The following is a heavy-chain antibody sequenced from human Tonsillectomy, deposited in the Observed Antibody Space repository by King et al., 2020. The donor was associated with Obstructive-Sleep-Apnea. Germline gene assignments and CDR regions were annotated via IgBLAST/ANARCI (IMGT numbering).Heavy chain of an antibody. V-gene: IGHV3-23*04. Sequence: VQLVESGGGLVQPGGSLRLSCAASGFTFSSYAMSWVRQAPGKGLEWVSAISGSGGSTYYADSVKGRFTISRDNSKNTLYLQMKSLRAEETAVYYCAKDRASSSYYDSSGYYCFDYWGQGTLVTVSS. J-gene: IGHJ4*02. CDR2: ISGSGGST. D-gene: IGHD3-22*01. CDR1: GFTFSSYA. CDR3: AKDRASSSYYDSSGYYCFDY.